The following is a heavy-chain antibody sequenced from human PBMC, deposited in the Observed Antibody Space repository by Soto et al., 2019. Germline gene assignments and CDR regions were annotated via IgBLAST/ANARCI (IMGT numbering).Heavy chain of an antibody. D-gene: IGHD3-22*01. CDR3: AKDYYDSSGPDYYGMDV. CDR1: GFTFSSCA. J-gene: IGHJ6*02. CDR2: ISWDGGST. V-gene: IGHV3-43*02. Sequence: GGSLRLSCAASGFTFSSCAMGWVRQAPGKGLEWVSLISWDGGSTYYADSVKGRFTISRDNSKNSLYLQMNSLRTEDTALYYCAKDYYDSSGPDYYGMDVWGQGTTVTVSS.